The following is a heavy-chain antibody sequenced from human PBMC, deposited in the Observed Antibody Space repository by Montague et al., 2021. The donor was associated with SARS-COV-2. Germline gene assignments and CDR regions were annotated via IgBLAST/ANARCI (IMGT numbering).Heavy chain of an antibody. J-gene: IGHJ4*02. CDR1: GFSLSTSGMC. Sequence: PALVKPTQTLTLTCTFSGFSLSTSGMCVSWVRQPPGKALEWLARIDWDDDKYYSTSLKTRLTISKDTSKNQVVLTMTNMDPVDTATYYCARVYYGGNSAFADWGQETLFTVPS. V-gene: IGHV2-70*11. CDR2: IDWDDDK. D-gene: IGHD4-23*01. CDR3: ARVYYGGNSAFAD.